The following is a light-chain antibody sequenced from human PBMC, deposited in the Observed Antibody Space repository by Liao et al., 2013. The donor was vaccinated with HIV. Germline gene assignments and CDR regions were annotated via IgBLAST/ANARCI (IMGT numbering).Light chain of an antibody. CDR3: RAWDSSTLFV. J-gene: IGLJ1*01. CDR2: RDN. V-gene: IGLV3-27*01. Sequence: SYELTQPSSVSVSPGQTARISCSGDVLAKKYSRWFQQRPGQAPVLVIYRDNKRPSGIPERFSGSTSGNTATLTVSGTQPIDEADYYCRAWDSSTLFVFGPGTKVTVL. CDR1: VLAKKY.